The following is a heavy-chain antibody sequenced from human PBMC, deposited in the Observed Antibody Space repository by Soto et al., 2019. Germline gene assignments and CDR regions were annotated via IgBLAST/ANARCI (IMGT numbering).Heavy chain of an antibody. CDR1: GYTFTSYG. D-gene: IGHD3-10*01. CDR2: ISAYNGNT. V-gene: IGHV1-18*04. J-gene: IGHJ5*02. CDR3: ARGVGSGSYYNQYNWFDP. Sequence: GASVKVSCKASGYTFTSYGTSWVRQAPGQGLEWMGRISAYNGNTKYAQKLQGRVTMTTDTSTSTAYMELRSLRSDDTAVYYCARGVGSGSYYNQYNWFDPWGQGTLVTVSS.